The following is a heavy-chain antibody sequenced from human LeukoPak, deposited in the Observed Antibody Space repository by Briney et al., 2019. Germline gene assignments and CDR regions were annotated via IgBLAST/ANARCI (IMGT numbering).Heavy chain of an antibody. D-gene: IGHD6-13*01. Sequence: PGGSLRLSCAASGFTFSSYAMSWVRQAPGKGLEWVSAISGGGGSTYYADSVKGRFTISRDNSKNTLYLQMNSLRAEDTAVYYCAKDPEAAAGSDGDYWGQGTLVTVSS. CDR2: ISGGGGST. J-gene: IGHJ4*02. CDR3: AKDPEAAAGSDGDY. CDR1: GFTFSSYA. V-gene: IGHV3-23*01.